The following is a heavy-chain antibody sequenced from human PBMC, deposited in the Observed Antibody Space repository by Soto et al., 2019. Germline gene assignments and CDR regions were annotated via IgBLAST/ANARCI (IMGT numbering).Heavy chain of an antibody. CDR2: ISWNSGVT. CDR1: GFTFGDYA. Sequence: EVQLVESGGGLVHPGRSLRLSCAASGFTFGDYAIHWVRQAPGKGLEWVSGISWNSGVTVYADSVRGRFTVFRDNARNSVYLQINSLRREDTGLYYCVKGSNYYGMDVWGQGTTVTVSS. CDR3: VKGSNYYGMDV. V-gene: IGHV3-9*01. J-gene: IGHJ6*02.